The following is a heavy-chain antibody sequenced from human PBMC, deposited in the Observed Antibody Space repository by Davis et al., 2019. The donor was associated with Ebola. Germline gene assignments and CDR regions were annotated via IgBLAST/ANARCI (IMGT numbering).Heavy chain of an antibody. CDR3: ARQGWSGYSLRHWLDP. J-gene: IGHJ5*02. CDR2: IYYSGIT. CDR1: GGSTISITSY. D-gene: IGHD3-3*01. V-gene: IGHV4-39*01. Sequence: SETLSPTCTLPGGSTISITSYWGWIRQPPRKGLEWIGSIYYSGITYYNPSLKSRVTISVDTSKNQFSLKLRSVTAADTAVYYCARQGWSGYSLRHWLDPWGRGTLVTVSS.